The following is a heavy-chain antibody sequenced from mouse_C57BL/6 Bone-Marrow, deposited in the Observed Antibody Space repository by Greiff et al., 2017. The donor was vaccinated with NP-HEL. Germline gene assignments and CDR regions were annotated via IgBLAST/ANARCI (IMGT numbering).Heavy chain of an antibody. V-gene: IGHV1-9*01. CDR3: ARGDYYGSSYVWYFDV. CDR2: ILPGSGST. J-gene: IGHJ1*03. Sequence: VQLQQSVAELMKPGASVKLSCKATGYTFTGYWIEWVKQRPGHGLEWIGEILPGSGSTNYNEKFKGKATFTADTSSNTAYMQLSSLTTEDSAIYYCARGDYYGSSYVWYFDVWGTGTTVTVSS. D-gene: IGHD1-1*01. CDR1: GYTFTGYW.